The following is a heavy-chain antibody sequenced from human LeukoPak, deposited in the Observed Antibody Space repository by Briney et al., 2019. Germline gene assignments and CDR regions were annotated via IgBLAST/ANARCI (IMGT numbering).Heavy chain of an antibody. J-gene: IGHJ1*01. CDR3: ARDSSSPRVKYFQH. Sequence: PSETLSLTCTVSGGSISSYYWSWIRQPPGKELQWIGRIFTSGSTNYNPSLKSRVTISVDTSKNQFSLKLSSVTAADTAVYYCARDSSSPRVKYFQHWGQGTLVTVSS. D-gene: IGHD6-6*01. V-gene: IGHV4-4*08. CDR1: GGSISSYY. CDR2: IFTSGST.